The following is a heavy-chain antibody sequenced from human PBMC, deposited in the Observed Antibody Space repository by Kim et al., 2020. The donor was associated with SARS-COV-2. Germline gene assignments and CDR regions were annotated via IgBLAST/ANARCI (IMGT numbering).Heavy chain of an antibody. D-gene: IGHD3-10*01. V-gene: IGHV3-53*01. CDR3: ARWDQYYYQY. J-gene: IGHJ1*01. Sequence: GGSLRLSCAASGFTVSSNYMSWVRRAPGKGLEWVSFIYSAGTTKYADSVKGRFAISRDTSKNTLFLQMNSLRAEDTAVYYCARWDQYYYQYWGQGTLVTVSS. CDR2: IYSAGTT. CDR1: GFTVSSNY.